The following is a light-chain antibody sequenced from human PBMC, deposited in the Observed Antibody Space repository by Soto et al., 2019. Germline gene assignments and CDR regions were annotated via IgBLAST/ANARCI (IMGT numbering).Light chain of an antibody. J-gene: IGLJ2*01. CDR2: DNT. V-gene: IGLV1-40*01. CDR3: QSYDNSHDWDVI. Sequence: QSVLTQPPSVSGAPGQRVTISCTGSSSNIGAGYAVHWYQQLPGTAPKLLISDNTNRPSGVPDRFSASKSGTTASLAITGLQDEDEAEYYCQSYDNSHDWDVIFGGGTNLTVL. CDR1: SSNIGAGYA.